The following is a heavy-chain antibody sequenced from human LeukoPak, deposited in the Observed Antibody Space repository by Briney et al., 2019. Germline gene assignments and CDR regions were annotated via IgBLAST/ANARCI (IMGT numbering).Heavy chain of an antibody. V-gene: IGHV1-18*01. D-gene: IGHD3-10*01. CDR3: ASPGSGGPRGYYYGMDV. J-gene: IGHJ6*02. CDR2: ISDYNGNT. CDR1: GYTFTSYG. Sequence: ASVKVSCKASGYTFTSYGISWVRQAPGQGLEWMGWISDYNGNTNYAQKLQGRVTMTTDTSTSTAYMELRSLRSDDTAVYYCASPGSGGPRGYYYGMDVWGQGTTVTVSS.